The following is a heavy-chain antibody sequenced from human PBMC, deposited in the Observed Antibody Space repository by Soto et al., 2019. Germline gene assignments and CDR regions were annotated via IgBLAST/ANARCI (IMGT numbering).Heavy chain of an antibody. CDR3: ARDNYDQGRRQFDY. CDR2: IIPIFGTA. D-gene: IGHD4-4*01. J-gene: IGHJ4*02. Sequence: QVQLVQSGAEVKKPGSSVKVSCEASGGTFSSYAISWVRQAPGLGLEWLGGIIPIFGTANYAQKFQGKVTITADESTSTDDKELSSLRSEDTAVYYCARDNYDQGRRQFDYWCQGTLVTVSS. V-gene: IGHV1-69*01. CDR1: GGTFSSYA.